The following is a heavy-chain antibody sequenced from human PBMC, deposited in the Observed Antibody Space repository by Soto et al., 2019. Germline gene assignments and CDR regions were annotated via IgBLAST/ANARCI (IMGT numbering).Heavy chain of an antibody. CDR3: EKGIRRVVNCYFDY. CDR1: GFTFSSYA. J-gene: IGHJ4*02. D-gene: IGHD2-21*01. CDR2: ISGSGGST. V-gene: IGHV3-23*01. Sequence: PGGSLRLSCAAAGFTFSSYAMSWVLQAPGKGLEWVSAISGSGGSTYYADSVKGRFTISRDNSKNTLYLQMNSLRAEHTAVYYCEKGIRRVVNCYFDYWGQGTLVTVSS.